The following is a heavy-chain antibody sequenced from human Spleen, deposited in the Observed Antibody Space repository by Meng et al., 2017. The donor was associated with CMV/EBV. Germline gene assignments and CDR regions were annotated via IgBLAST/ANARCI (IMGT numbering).Heavy chain of an antibody. D-gene: IGHD4-17*01. CDR1: GFTLNNYG. CDR3: AKETTDVDSGMDV. Sequence: GESLKISCVTSGFTLNNYGMHWVRQAPGKGLEWVAFMRHDGSVEYYADSVKGRFIMSREYSRNIVYLHMNTLRPEDTAVYYCAKETTDVDSGMDVWGQGTTVTVSS. J-gene: IGHJ6*02. CDR2: MRHDGSVE. V-gene: IGHV3-30*02.